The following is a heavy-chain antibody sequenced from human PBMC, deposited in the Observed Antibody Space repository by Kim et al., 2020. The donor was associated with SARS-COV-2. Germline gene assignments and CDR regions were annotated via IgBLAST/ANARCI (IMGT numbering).Heavy chain of an antibody. J-gene: IGHJ6*02. D-gene: IGHD4-17*01. CDR3: ARVFGVTTDYYGMDV. V-gene: IGHV1-69*04. Sequence: KFQGRVTITADKSTSTAYMELSSLRSEDTAVYYCARVFGVTTDYYGMDVWGQGTTVTVSS.